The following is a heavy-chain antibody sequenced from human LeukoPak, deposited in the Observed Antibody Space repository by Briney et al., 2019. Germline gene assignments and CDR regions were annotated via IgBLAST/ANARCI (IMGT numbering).Heavy chain of an antibody. CDR1: GFTFSSYA. CDR3: AKDRLASTSTVRLDP. V-gene: IGHV3-23*01. J-gene: IGHJ5*02. CDR2: VTGSGEST. D-gene: IGHD2/OR15-2a*01. Sequence: PGGSLRLSCAASGFTFSSYAMSWVRQAPGKGLEWVSCVTGSGESTYYADSVKGRFTISRDNSKNTLYLQMDSLRAEDTAVYYCAKDRLASTSTVRLDPWGQGTLVTVSS.